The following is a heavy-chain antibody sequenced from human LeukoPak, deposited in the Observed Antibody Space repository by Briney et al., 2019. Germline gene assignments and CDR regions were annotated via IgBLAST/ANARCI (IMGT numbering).Heavy chain of an antibody. D-gene: IGHD6-13*01. V-gene: IGHV3-23*01. CDR2: ISSSGGST. J-gene: IGHJ4*02. Sequence: GGSLRLSCAASGFAFSSYAMSWVRQAPGKGLEWVSTISSSGGSTYYADSVKGRFTISRDNSKNTLYLQMNSLRAEDTAVYYCAKDLSSSWTPYYFDYWGQGTLVTVSS. CDR3: AKDLSSSWTPYYFDY. CDR1: GFAFSSYA.